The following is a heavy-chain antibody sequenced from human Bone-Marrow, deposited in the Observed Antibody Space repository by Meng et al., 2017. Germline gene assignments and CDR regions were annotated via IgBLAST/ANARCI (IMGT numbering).Heavy chain of an antibody. CDR2: ISWNSGSI. CDR1: GFTFDDYA. V-gene: IGHV3-9*03. D-gene: IGHD5-18*01. J-gene: IGHJ6*02. CDR3: AKGSYATSHYGMDV. Sequence: GGSLRLSCAASGFTFDDYAMHWVRQAPGKGLEWVSGISWNSGSIGYADSVKGRFTISRDNAKNSLYLQMNSLRAEDMALYYCAKGSYATSHYGMDVWGQGTTVTVSS.